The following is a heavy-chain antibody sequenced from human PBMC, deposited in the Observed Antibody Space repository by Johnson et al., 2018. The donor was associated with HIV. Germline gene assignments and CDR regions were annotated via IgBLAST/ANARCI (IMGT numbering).Heavy chain of an antibody. CDR2: ISWNSGRI. CDR1: GFTFDDYA. Sequence: VQLVESGGGLVQPGRSLRLSCAASGFTFDDYAMHWVRQAPGKGLEWVSGISWNSGRIGYADFVKGRFTISRDNAKNSLYLQMNSLRAEDTAVYYCAKVNRMEQWLAGGGAFDIWGQGTMVTVSS. D-gene: IGHD6-19*01. CDR3: AKVNRMEQWLAGGGAFDI. V-gene: IGHV3-9*01. J-gene: IGHJ3*02.